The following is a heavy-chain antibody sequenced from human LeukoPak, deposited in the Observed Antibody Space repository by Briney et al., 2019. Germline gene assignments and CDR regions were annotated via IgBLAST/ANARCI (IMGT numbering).Heavy chain of an antibody. CDR3: ARNYGDYIGIMAPFDY. CDR2: INAGNGNT. CDR1: GYTFTSYA. D-gene: IGHD4-17*01. J-gene: IGHJ4*02. Sequence: ASVKVSCKASGYTFTSYAKHWVRQAPGQRLEWMGCINAGNGNTKYSQKFQGRVTITRDTSASTAYMELSSLRSEDTAVYYCARNYGDYIGIMAPFDYWGQGTLVTVSS. V-gene: IGHV1-3*01.